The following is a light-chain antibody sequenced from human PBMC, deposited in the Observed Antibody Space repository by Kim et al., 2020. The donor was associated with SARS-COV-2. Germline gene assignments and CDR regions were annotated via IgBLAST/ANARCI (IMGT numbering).Light chain of an antibody. CDR2: DAF. V-gene: IGKV3-11*01. Sequence: LSPGERATLSCRASQSVSTNLVWYQQKPGQAPRLLIYDAFKRAAGIPARFSGSGSGTDFTLTISSLEPEDFAVYYCQQRSNWPPYTFGQGTKLEI. J-gene: IGKJ2*01. CDR1: QSVSTN. CDR3: QQRSNWPPYT.